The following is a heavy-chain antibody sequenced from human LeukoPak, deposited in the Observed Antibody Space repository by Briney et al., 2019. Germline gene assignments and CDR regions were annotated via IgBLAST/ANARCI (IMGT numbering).Heavy chain of an antibody. CDR3: AGRLWRRDGYNLSAFDI. V-gene: IGHV4-39*07. CDR2: IYYSGST. J-gene: IGHJ3*02. D-gene: IGHD5-24*01. Sequence: PSETLSLTCTVSGGSISSSNYYWGWIRQSPGKGLEWIGTIYYSGSTYYNPSLKSRVTISVDTSKNQFSLKLSSVTAADTAVYYCAGRLWRRDGYNLSAFDIWGQGTMVTVSS. CDR1: GGSISSSNYY.